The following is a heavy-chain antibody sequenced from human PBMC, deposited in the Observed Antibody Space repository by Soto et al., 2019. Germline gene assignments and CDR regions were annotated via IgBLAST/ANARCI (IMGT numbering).Heavy chain of an antibody. D-gene: IGHD3-3*01. CDR2: ISYDGSNK. J-gene: IGHJ3*02. Sequence: GGSLRLSCAASGFTFSSYGMHWVRQAPGKGLEWVAVISYDGSNKYYADSVKGRFTISRDNSKNTLYLQMNSLRAEDTAVYYCAKEFSMYYDFWSGYYRWDDAFDIWGQGTMVTVSS. CDR1: GFTFSSYG. V-gene: IGHV3-30*18. CDR3: AKEFSMYYDFWSGYYRWDDAFDI.